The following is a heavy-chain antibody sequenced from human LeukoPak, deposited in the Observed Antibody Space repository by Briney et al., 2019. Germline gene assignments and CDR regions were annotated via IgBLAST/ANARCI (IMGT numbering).Heavy chain of an antibody. CDR2: ISSSGHST. J-gene: IGHJ4*02. D-gene: IGHD1-1*01. Sequence: GGSLRLSCAASGFTFSSYAMTWVRQAPGKGLEWVSSISSSGHSTYYTDSVKGRFTISRDNSNNTLYLQMNSLRAEDTALHYCAKDQLRELGRDYFDYWGQGTMVTVSS. V-gene: IGHV3-23*01. CDR1: GFTFSSYA. CDR3: AKDQLRELGRDYFDY.